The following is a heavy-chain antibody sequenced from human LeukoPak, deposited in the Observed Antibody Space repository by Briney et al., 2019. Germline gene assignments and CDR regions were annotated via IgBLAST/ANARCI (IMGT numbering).Heavy chain of an antibody. J-gene: IGHJ4*02. D-gene: IGHD3-16*02. CDR1: GFTLRSLT. CDR2: SGTRSGTK. CDR3: VVQITYGELSDPDV. Sequence: GSPRLSCAASGFTLRSLTTGWGPPTPEEGLEWVSSSGTRSGTKCRADSVEGRFTISRDIAKSSVSVQITSVRSEDTAVYYCVVQITYGELSDPDVWGQGAMVTVSS. V-gene: IGHV3-48*04.